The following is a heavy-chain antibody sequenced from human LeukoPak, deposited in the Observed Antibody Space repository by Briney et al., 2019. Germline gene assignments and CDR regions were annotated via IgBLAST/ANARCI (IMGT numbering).Heavy chain of an antibody. J-gene: IGHJ4*02. Sequence: GGSLRLSCAASGFTFSSYAMSWVRQAPGKGLEWVSAISGSGGSTYYADSVKGRFTISRDNAKNSLYLQMNSLRPEDTAVYYCPRGSEWDLLGSCDYWGQGTLVTVSS. CDR1: GFTFSSYA. V-gene: IGHV3-23*01. D-gene: IGHD1-26*01. CDR3: PRGSEWDLLGSCDY. CDR2: ISGSGGST.